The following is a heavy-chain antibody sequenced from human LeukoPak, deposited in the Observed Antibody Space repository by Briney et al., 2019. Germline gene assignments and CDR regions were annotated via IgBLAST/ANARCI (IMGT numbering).Heavy chain of an antibody. J-gene: IGHJ6*02. V-gene: IGHV3-30*02. CDR3: AKMSSSWTYYYGMDV. D-gene: IGHD6-13*01. CDR1: GFTFSNYG. CDR2: ILYDGSNK. Sequence: GGSLRLSCAASGFTFSNYGMHWVRQAPGKGLEWVAFILYDGSNKYYADSVKGRFTISRDNSKNTLYLQINSLRTDDTAVYYCAKMSSSWTYYYGMDVWGQGTTVTVSS.